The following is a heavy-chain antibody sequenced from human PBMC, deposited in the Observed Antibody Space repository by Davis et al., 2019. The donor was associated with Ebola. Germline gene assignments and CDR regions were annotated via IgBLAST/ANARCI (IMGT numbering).Heavy chain of an antibody. CDR2: IYHSGST. D-gene: IGHD3-10*01. CDR1: GGSISSSNW. J-gene: IGHJ5*02. CDR3: ARQLLWFGELPSHWFDP. V-gene: IGHV4-4*02. Sequence: MPSETLSLTCAVSGGSISSSNWWRWVRQPPGKGLEWIGEIYHSGSTNYNPSLKSRVTISVDKSKNQFSLKLSSVTAADTAVYYCARQLLWFGELPSHWFDPWGQGTLVTVSS.